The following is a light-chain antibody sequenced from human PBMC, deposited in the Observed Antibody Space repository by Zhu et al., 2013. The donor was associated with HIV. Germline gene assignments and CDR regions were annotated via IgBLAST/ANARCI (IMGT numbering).Light chain of an antibody. CDR2: WAS. CDR1: QSVLDVSNNENY. CDR3: QQYYNSPLT. Sequence: DIVMTQSPDSLAVSLGDRATINCKSSQSVLDVSNNENYLAWYQQKPGQPPKLLLYWASSREPGVPDRFSGSGSGADFTLTINNLQAEDLAVYYCQQYYNSPLTFGQGTKLEI. V-gene: IGKV4-1*01. J-gene: IGKJ2*01.